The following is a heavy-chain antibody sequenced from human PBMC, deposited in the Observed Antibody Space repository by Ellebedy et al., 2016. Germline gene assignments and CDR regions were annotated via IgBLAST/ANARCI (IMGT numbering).Heavy chain of an antibody. CDR2: ISGSGGST. CDR1: GFTFSSYW. Sequence: GESLKISXAASGFTFSSYWMSWVRQAPGKGLEWVSAISGSGGSTYYADSVKGRFTISRDNSKNTLYLQMNSLRAEDTAVYYCAKDGRRAAITNYWYFDLWGRGTLVTVSS. CDR3: AKDGRRAAITNYWYFDL. V-gene: IGHV3-23*01. J-gene: IGHJ2*01. D-gene: IGHD2-2*01.